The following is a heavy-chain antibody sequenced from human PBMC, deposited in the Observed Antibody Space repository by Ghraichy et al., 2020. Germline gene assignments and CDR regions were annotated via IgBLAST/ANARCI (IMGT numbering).Heavy chain of an antibody. CDR2: ISGYNGNT. CDR3: ARYSNYPNYYAMDV. D-gene: IGHD4-11*01. J-gene: IGHJ6*02. V-gene: IGHV1-18*01. CDR1: GYTFTSYG. Sequence: ASVKVSCKASGYTFTSYGISWVRQAPGQGLEWMGWISGYNGNTNYAQKVQGRDTMTTDTSTSTAYLDLRSLRSDDTAVYYCARYSNYPNYYAMDVWGQGTTVTVSS.